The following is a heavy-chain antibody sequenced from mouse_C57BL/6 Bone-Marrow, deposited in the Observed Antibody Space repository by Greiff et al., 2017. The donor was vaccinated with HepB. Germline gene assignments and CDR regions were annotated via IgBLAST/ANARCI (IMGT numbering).Heavy chain of an antibody. Sequence: QVQLQQSGPELVKPGASVKISCKASGYSFTSYYIHWVKQRPGQGLEWIGWIYPGSGNTKYNEKFKGKATLTADTSSSTAYMQLSSLTSEDSAVYYCAYYYPYYFDYWGQGTTLTVSS. J-gene: IGHJ2*01. D-gene: IGHD1-1*01. V-gene: IGHV1-66*01. CDR3: AYYYPYYFDY. CDR2: IYPGSGNT. CDR1: GYSFTSYY.